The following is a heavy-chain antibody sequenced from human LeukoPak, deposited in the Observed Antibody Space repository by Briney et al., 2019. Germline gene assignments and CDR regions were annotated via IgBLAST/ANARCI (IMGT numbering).Heavy chain of an antibody. CDR3: ARTEISGYSYGSLDY. Sequence: SETLSLTCTVSGGSISSSSYYWGWIRQPPGKGLEWIGSIYHSGSTYYNPSLKSRVTISVDTSKNQFSLKLSSVTAADTAVYYCARTEISGYSYGSLDYWGQGTLVTVSS. J-gene: IGHJ4*02. V-gene: IGHV4-39*01. CDR1: GGSISSSSYY. CDR2: IYHSGST. D-gene: IGHD5-18*01.